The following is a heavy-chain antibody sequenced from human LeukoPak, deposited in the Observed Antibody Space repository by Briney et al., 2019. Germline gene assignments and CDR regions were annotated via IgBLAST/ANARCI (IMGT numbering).Heavy chain of an antibody. J-gene: IGHJ4*02. CDR1: GFSFRNYA. CDR3: AKHSRNGEENLDY. Sequence: PGGSLRLSCAASGFSFRNYAISWVRQAPGKGLEWVSVISHSGTTTFYADSVRGRFTISRDNSNNTLYLQMNSLGAEDTAVYYCAKHSRNGEENLDYWGRGSLVTVSS. CDR2: ISHSGTTT. V-gene: IGHV3-23*01. D-gene: IGHD3-10*01.